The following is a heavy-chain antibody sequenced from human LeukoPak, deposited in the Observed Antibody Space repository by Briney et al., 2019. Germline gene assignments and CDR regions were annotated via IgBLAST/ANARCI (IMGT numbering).Heavy chain of an antibody. CDR2: LSGSGITT. CDR1: GFTFGNSA. D-gene: IGHD6-19*01. Sequence: GGSLRLSCAASGFTFGNSAMSWVHQAPGKGLEWVSTLSGSGITTYYADSVKGRFTISRDNSKNTLYLQMNSLRAEDTAVYYCAKGIYSSGWSYFDYWGHGTLVTVSS. CDR3: AKGIYSSGWSYFDY. V-gene: IGHV3-23*01. J-gene: IGHJ4*01.